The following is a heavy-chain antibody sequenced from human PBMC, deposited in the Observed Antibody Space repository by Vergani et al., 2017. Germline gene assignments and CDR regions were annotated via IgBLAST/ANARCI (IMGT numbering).Heavy chain of an antibody. CDR2: ISWDGGST. Sequence: EVQLVESGGVVVQPGGSLRLSCAASGFTFDDDAMHWVRQVSGKGLEWVSLISWDGGSTYYADSVKGRFTISRDNSKNSLYLQMNSLRAEDTALYYCAKDFDSGIYSWGFDSWGQGTLVTVSS. D-gene: IGHD1-26*01. J-gene: IGHJ4*02. CDR3: AKDFDSGIYSWGFDS. V-gene: IGHV3-43D*03. CDR1: GFTFDDDA.